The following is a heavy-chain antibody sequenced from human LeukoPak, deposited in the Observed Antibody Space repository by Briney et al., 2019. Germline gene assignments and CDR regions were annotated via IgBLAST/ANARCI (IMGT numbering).Heavy chain of an antibody. CDR2: LDPNSGGT. CDR3: ARVRYSGYDSGGAFDI. J-gene: IGHJ3*02. D-gene: IGHD5-12*01. CDR1: GYTFADYP. Sequence: ASVKVSCKASGYTFADYPVHWVRQAPEQGREWMGRLDPNSGGTNYPQKFQGGVTMTRDTSITTAYMELSRLRSDDTAVYYCARVRYSGYDSGGAFDIWGQGTMVTVSS. V-gene: IGHV1-2*06.